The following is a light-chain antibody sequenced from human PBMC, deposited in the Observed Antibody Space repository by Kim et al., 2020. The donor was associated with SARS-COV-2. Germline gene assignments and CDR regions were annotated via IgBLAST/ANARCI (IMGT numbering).Light chain of an antibody. V-gene: IGKV3-20*01. CDR3: QQYGSPWT. CDR2: GAS. J-gene: IGKJ1*01. CDR1: QSVSSSY. Sequence: EIVLTQSPGTLSLSPGERATLSCRASQSVSSSYLAWYQQKPGQAPRLLIYGASSRATGIPDRFSGSGSGTDFTLTTSRLEPEDFAVYYCQQYGSPWTFGQGTKVDIK.